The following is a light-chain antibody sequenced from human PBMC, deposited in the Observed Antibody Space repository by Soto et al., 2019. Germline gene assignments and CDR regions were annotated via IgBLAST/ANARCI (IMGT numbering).Light chain of an antibody. CDR2: GAS. V-gene: IGKV3-20*01. J-gene: IGKJ2*01. CDR3: QQYGSSPPYT. CDR1: QSVSSNY. Sequence: EIVLTQSPGTLSLSPGERATLSCRASQSVSSNYLAWYQQKPGQAPRLLIYGASSRASDIPDRFSGSGSGTDFTLTISRLEPGDFAVYYCQQYGSSPPYTFGQGTKLEIK.